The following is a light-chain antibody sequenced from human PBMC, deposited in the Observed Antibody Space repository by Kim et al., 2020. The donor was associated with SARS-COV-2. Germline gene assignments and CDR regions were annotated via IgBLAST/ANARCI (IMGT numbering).Light chain of an antibody. CDR3: SSYAGSDNYV. V-gene: IGLV2-8*01. J-gene: IGLJ1*01. CDR2: EVS. CDR1: SSDVGHYNH. Sequence: QSALTQPPSASGSPGQSVTISCTGTSSDVGHYNHVSWYQQHPGKAPKLMIYEVSKRPSGVPDRFSGSKSGNTASLTVSGLQAEDEADYYCSSYAGSDNYVFRTGTKVTVL.